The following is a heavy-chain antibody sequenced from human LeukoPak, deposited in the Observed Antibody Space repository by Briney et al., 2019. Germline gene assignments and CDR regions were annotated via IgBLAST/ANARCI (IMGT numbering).Heavy chain of an antibody. CDR3: ARNSGHDYYYYYMDV. CDR1: GFTFSSYA. J-gene: IGHJ6*03. V-gene: IGHV3-23*01. D-gene: IGHD5-12*01. CDR2: ISGSGGST. Sequence: GGSLRLSCAASGFTFSSYAMSWVRQAPGKGLEWVSAISGSGGSTYYAGSVKGRFTISRDNSKNTLYLQMNILTAEDTAVYYCARNSGHDYYYYYMDVWGKGTTVTVSS.